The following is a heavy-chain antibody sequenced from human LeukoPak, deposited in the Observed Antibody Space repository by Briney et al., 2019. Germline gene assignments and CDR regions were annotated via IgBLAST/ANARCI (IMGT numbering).Heavy chain of an antibody. CDR3: ARNWGAAGWSNYYGMDV. CDR1: GGSISSGDYY. D-gene: IGHD7-27*01. J-gene: IGHJ6*02. Sequence: PSETLSLTCTVSGGSISSGDYYWSWIRQPPGKGLEWLGYIYYSGSTYYNPSLKSRITISEDTPKNQFSLKLKSVTVADTAVYFCARNWGAAGWSNYYGMDVWGQGTTVIVSS. CDR2: IYYSGST. V-gene: IGHV4-30-4*01.